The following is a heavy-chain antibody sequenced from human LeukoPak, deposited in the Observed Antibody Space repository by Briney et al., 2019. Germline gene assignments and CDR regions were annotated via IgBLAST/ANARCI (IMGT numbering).Heavy chain of an antibody. Sequence: PSDTLSLTCAVSGYSISSSNWWGWIRQPPGKGLEWIGYIYYSGSIYYDPSLKSRVTMSVDTSKNQFSLKLSSVTAVDTAMYYCAKTNVEGGAFDIWGHGTMVTVSS. CDR1: GYSISSSNW. D-gene: IGHD2-21*01. CDR2: IYYSGSI. J-gene: IGHJ3*02. CDR3: AKTNVEGGAFDI. V-gene: IGHV4-28*05.